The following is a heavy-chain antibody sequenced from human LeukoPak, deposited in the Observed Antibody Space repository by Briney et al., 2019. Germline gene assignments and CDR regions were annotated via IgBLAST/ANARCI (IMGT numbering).Heavy chain of an antibody. CDR2: IKQDGSET. CDR1: GFTFSSYW. CDR3: ARDAMSRTADY. D-gene: IGHD2-2*01. J-gene: IGHJ4*02. V-gene: IGHV3-7*01. Sequence: GGSLRLSCAASGFTFSSYWMSWVRQAPGKGLEWVGNIKQDGSETYFVDSVKGRFTIARDNAKNSLYLQMNNLRAEDTAVYYCARDAMSRTADYWGQGTLVTVSS.